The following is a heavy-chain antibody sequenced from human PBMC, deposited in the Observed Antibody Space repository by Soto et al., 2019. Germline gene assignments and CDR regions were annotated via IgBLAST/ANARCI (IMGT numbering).Heavy chain of an antibody. Sequence: QLVESGGGLVKPGGSLTLSCAASGFTFRDAWMTWVRQAPGTGLEWVGRIKNIPEGGTTDFAAPGKGRFTISRDDSKNTRFLHMISLKSEDTAVYYCSTDHDGSGSYYIALGTWGQGTLVTVSS. CDR3: STDHDGSGSYYIALGT. CDR2: IKNIPEGGTT. J-gene: IGHJ5*02. D-gene: IGHD3-10*01. V-gene: IGHV3-15*01. CDR1: GFTFRDAW.